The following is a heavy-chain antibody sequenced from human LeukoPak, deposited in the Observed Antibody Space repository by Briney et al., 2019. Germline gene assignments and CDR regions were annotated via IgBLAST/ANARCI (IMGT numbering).Heavy chain of an antibody. Sequence: SETLSLTCTVSGASISDYYWSWTRQPPGKGLEWIGYIYYSGTTNYNPSLKSRVTISVDMSKNQFSLKLSSVTAADTAVYYCARGHRGLGYWGQGTLVIISS. V-gene: IGHV4-59*01. CDR3: ARGHRGLGY. D-gene: IGHD3-16*01. J-gene: IGHJ4*02. CDR2: IYYSGTT. CDR1: GASISDYY.